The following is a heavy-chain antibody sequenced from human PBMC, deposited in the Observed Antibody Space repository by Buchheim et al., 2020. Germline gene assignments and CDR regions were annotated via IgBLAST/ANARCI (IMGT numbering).Heavy chain of an antibody. D-gene: IGHD5-24*01. Sequence: QVQLVESGGGVVQPGRSLRLSCAASGFTFSSYAMHWVRQAPGKGLEWVAVISYDGSNTYYADSVTGRFTISRDNYKNTLDLQMNSLRAEDTAVYYCASMGWLQLTYYYYGMDVWGQGTT. V-gene: IGHV3-30-3*01. J-gene: IGHJ6*02. CDR3: ASMGWLQLTYYYYGMDV. CDR2: ISYDGSNT. CDR1: GFTFSSYA.